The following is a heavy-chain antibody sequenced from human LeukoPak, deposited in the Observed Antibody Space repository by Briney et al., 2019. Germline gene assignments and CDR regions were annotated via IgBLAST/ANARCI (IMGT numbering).Heavy chain of an antibody. Sequence: ASVKVSCKVSGYTLTELSMHWVRQAPGKGLEWMGGFDPEDGETIYAQKFQSRVTMTEDTSTDTAYMELSSLRSEDTAVYYCARVGDYYDSSGYSYYFDYWGQGTLVTVSS. D-gene: IGHD3-22*01. V-gene: IGHV1-24*01. CDR3: ARVGDYYDSSGYSYYFDY. CDR1: GYTLTELS. CDR2: FDPEDGET. J-gene: IGHJ4*02.